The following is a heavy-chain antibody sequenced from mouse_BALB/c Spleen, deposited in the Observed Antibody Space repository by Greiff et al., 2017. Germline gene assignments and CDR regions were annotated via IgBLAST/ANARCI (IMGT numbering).Heavy chain of an antibody. D-gene: IGHD4-1*01. Sequence: EVKLMESGPELVKPGASVKVSCKASGYAFTSYNMYWVKQSHGKSLEWIGYIDPYNGGTSYNQKFKGKATLTVDKSSSTAYMHLNSLTSEDSAVYYCARMTGTGGWFAYWGQGTLVTVSA. CDR1: GYAFTSYN. CDR2: IDPYNGGT. V-gene: IGHV1S135*01. CDR3: ARMTGTGGWFAY. J-gene: IGHJ3*01.